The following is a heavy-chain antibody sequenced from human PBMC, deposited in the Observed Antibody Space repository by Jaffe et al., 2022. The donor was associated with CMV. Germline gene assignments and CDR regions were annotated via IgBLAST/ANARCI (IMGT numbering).Heavy chain of an antibody. J-gene: IGHJ5*02. D-gene: IGHD2-2*01. V-gene: IGHV1-2*02. CDR1: GYTFTGYY. CDR2: INPNSGGT. Sequence: QVQLVQSGAEVKKPGASVKVSCKASGYTFTGYYMHWVRQAPGQGLEWMGWINPNSGGTNYAQKFQGRVTMTRDTSISTAYMELSRLRSDDTAVYYCAYNDCSSTSCYPGWFDPWGQGTLVTVSS. CDR3: AYNDCSSTSCYPGWFDP.